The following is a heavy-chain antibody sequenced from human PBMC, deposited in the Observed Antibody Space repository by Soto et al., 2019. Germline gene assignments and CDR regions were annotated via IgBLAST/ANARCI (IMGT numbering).Heavy chain of an antibody. CDR1: VGSISGGDYY. D-gene: IGHD5-12*01. J-gene: IGHJ4*02. Sequence: PSKTLSLTCTVSVGSISGGDYYWSWIRHPPGKGLEWIVYIYYSGSTYYNPSLKSRVTISVDTSKNQFSLKLSSVTAADTAVYYCARDRGRGATDDYFDYWGQGTLVIVSS. V-gene: IGHV4-30-4*01. CDR3: ARDRGRGATDDYFDY. CDR2: IYYSGST.